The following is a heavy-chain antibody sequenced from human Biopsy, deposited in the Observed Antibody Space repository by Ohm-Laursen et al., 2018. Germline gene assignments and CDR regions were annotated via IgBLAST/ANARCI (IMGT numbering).Heavy chain of an antibody. CDR2: IYSGGNT. D-gene: IGHD1-26*01. V-gene: IGHV4-61*01. CDR3: ARVGVGAPSIDYFDS. CDR1: GDSLSCGPDN. Sequence: SDTLSLTCIVSGDSLSCGPDNWSWIRQPPGQGLEYIGFIYSGGNTNYNPSLQNRVTMSVDTSKNQFSLRLRSVTPADTAVYYCARVGVGAPSIDYFDSWGQGALVTVSS. J-gene: IGHJ4*02.